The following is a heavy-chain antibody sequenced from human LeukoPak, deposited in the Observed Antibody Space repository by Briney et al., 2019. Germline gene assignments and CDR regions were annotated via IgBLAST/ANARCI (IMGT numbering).Heavy chain of an antibody. CDR1: GGSFSGYY. CDR2: IYYSGSP. D-gene: IGHD1-1*01. J-gene: IGHJ5*02. V-gene: IGHV4-59*12. Sequence: SETLSLTCAVYGGSFSGYYWSWIRQPPGKGLEWIWYIYYSGSPTYHPSPKSRVPRPVDTSKAQFSLKLSSVTAADTAVYYCARLQFPPQERNNWFDPWGQGALVTVSS. CDR3: ARLQFPPQERNNWFDP.